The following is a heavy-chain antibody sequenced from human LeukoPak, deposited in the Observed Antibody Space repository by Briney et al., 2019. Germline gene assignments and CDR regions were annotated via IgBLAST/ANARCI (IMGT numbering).Heavy chain of an antibody. V-gene: IGHV3-21*01. Sequence: GGSLRLSCAASGFTFSSYSMNWVRQAPGKGLEWVSSISSSSYIYYADSVKGRFTISRDNAKNSLYLQMSSLRAEDTAVYYCARVVSAAADAFDIWGQGTMVTVSS. CDR2: ISSSSYI. D-gene: IGHD6-13*01. CDR3: ARVVSAAADAFDI. J-gene: IGHJ3*02. CDR1: GFTFSSYS.